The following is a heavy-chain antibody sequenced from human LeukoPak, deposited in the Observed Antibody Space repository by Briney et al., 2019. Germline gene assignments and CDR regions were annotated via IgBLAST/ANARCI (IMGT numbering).Heavy chain of an antibody. D-gene: IGHD3-3*01. Sequence: SETLSLTCTISGGSTSSSNYYWGWIRQPPGKWQEWIGGIHYSENTYYNPSLKSRVTISVDTSKNQFSLKLSSVTAADTAVYYCARLGAGPTYYDFWSGYSSFYFDYWGQGTLVTVSS. V-gene: IGHV4-39*01. J-gene: IGHJ4*02. CDR1: GGSTSSSNYY. CDR2: IHYSENT. CDR3: ARLGAGPTYYDFWSGYSSFYFDY.